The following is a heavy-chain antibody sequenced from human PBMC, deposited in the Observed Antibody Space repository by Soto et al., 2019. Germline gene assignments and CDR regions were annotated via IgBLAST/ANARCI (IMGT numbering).Heavy chain of an antibody. Sequence: QVQLVQSGAEVKKPGASVKVSCKTSGYTFTNYAIHWVRQTPGQRLEWMGWINAGNGYPEYSQTFQGRVTFTTDTSARTAYMELSLRSDDTAVFYCARRDSNSGGFDYWGQGTLVTVSS. V-gene: IGHV1-3*01. CDR2: INAGNGYP. CDR3: ARRDSNSGGFDY. D-gene: IGHD6-6*01. CDR1: GYTFTNYA. J-gene: IGHJ4*02.